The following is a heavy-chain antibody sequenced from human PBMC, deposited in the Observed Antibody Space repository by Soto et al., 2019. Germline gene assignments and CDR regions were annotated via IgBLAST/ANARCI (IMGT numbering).Heavy chain of an antibody. D-gene: IGHD2-21*02. V-gene: IGHV4-31*03. Sequence: TLSLTCTVSGDSLRSGGPYWCWIRQHPGKGLEWIGHIYDSVNTYYSPYLRSRVPISTEIFKNKFTLNVRSVTAADTAVLCCAGVDLMGYFAMVTDYGGQGTLVTSPQ. CDR1: GDSLRSGGPY. CDR3: AGVDLMGYFAMVTDY. CDR2: IYDSVNT. J-gene: IGHJ4*02.